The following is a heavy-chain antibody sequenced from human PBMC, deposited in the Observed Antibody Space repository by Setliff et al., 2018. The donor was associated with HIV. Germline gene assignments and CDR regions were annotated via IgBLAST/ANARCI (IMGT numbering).Heavy chain of an antibody. CDR1: GGSFSGYY. D-gene: IGHD3-10*01. CDR3: ARSIHGGGSEPFDT. CDR2: INHSGST. J-gene: IGHJ5*02. V-gene: IGHV4-34*01. Sequence: PSETLSLTCAVYGGSFSGYYWNWIRQPPGNGLEWIGEINHSGSTKYNPSLEDRVTMSVDTSNNQFSLSLRSVTAADTAIYYCARSIHGGGSEPFDTWGQGILVTVSS.